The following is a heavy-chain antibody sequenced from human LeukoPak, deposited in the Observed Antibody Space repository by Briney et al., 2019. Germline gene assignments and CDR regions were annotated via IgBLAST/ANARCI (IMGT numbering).Heavy chain of an antibody. CDR2: ITGSGGST. V-gene: IGHV3-23*01. CDR1: GFTFSTSA. J-gene: IGHJ4*02. Sequence: GGSLRLSCAASGFTFSTSAMSWVRQAPGRGLEWVSSITGSGGSTYYADSVKGRFTISRDNSKNTLYLQMNSLRADDTALYYCARDSNWGYFDYWGQGTLVTASS. D-gene: IGHD7-27*01. CDR3: ARDSNWGYFDY.